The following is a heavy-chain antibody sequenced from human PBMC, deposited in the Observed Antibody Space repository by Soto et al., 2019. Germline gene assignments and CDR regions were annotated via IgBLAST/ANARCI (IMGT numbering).Heavy chain of an antibody. D-gene: IGHD3-10*01. CDR2: INPSGGST. CDR1: GYTFTSYY. J-gene: IGHJ5*02. V-gene: IGHV1-46*01. Sequence: ASVKVSCKASGYTFTSYYMHWVRQAPGQGLEWMGIINPSGGSTSYAQKFQGRVTMTRDTSTSTVYMELSSLRSEETDVYYCARDRLVRGVKEYNWFDPWGQGTLVTVSS. CDR3: ARDRLVRGVKEYNWFDP.